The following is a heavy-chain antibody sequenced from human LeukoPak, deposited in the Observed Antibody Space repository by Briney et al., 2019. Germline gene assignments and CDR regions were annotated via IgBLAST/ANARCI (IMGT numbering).Heavy chain of an antibody. D-gene: IGHD4-17*01. CDR1: GGSISSGGYY. Sequence: SSQTLSLTCTVSGGSISSGGYYWSWIRQHPGKGLEWIGYIYYSGSTYYNPSLKSRVTISVDTSKNQFPLKLSSVTAADTAVYYCARTPKFPTTVTTYYFDYWGQGTLVTVSS. V-gene: IGHV4-31*03. CDR3: ARTPKFPTTVTTYYFDY. CDR2: IYYSGST. J-gene: IGHJ4*02.